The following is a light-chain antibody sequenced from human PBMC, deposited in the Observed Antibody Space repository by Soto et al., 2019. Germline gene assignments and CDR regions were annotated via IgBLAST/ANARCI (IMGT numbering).Light chain of an antibody. Sequence: EIVMTQSPATLSVSPGERATLSCRTSQSVSSNLTWYQQKPGQAPRLLIYDASTRATGIPARFSGSGSRTEFTLTISSLQSGDFAVYYCQQYNKWPLTFGGGNKVEIK. CDR1: QSVSSN. CDR3: QQYNKWPLT. J-gene: IGKJ4*01. V-gene: IGKV3-15*01. CDR2: DAS.